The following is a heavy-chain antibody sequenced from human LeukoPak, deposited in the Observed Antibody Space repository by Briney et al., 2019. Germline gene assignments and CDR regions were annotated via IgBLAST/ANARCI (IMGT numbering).Heavy chain of an antibody. D-gene: IGHD5-12*01. Sequence: SETLSLTCAVYGGSFIGYYCSWIRQPPGKGLEWIGEINHSGSTNYNPSLKSRVTISVDTSKNQFSLKLSSVTAADTAVYYCARAAEVPRLVAYYYDMDVWPQGTTVTVSS. CDR1: GGSFIGYY. CDR3: ARAAEVPRLVAYYYDMDV. CDR2: INHSGST. J-gene: IGHJ6*02. V-gene: IGHV4-34*01.